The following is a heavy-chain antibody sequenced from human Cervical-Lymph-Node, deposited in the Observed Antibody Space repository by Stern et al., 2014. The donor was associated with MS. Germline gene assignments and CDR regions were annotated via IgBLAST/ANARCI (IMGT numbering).Heavy chain of an antibody. CDR2: IYYNGST. V-gene: IGHV4-59*01. CDR3: ARSYSSSWYGGFDY. J-gene: IGHJ4*02. D-gene: IGHD6-13*01. CDR1: GGSISSYY. Sequence: VQLVESGPGLVKPSATLSLSCTVSGGSISSYYWSWIRQPPGKGLEWIGYIYYNGSTNYNPSLKSRVTISTDTSKKQFSLKLSSVTAADTAVYYCARSYSSSWYGGFDYWGQGTLVIVSS.